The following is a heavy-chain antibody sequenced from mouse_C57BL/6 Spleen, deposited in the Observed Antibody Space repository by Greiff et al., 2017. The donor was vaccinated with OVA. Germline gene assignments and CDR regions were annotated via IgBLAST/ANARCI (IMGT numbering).Heavy chain of an antibody. CDR1: GYTFTSYW. CDR3: ARMGITTVVPFDD. CDR2: IHPNSGST. J-gene: IGHJ2*01. V-gene: IGHV1-64*01. Sequence: QVQLQQPGAELVKPGASVKLSCKASGYTFTSYWMHWVKQRPGQGLEWIGMIHPNSGSTNYNEKFKSKATLTVDKSSSTAYMQLSSLTSEDSAVYYCARMGITTVVPFDDWGQGTTLTVSS. D-gene: IGHD1-1*01.